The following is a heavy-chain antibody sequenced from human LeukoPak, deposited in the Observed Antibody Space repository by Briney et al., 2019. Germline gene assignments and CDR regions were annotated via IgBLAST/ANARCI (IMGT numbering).Heavy chain of an antibody. CDR1: GGTFGSYA. CDR2: IIPIFGTA. D-gene: IGHD2-2*01. Sequence: SVKVSCKASGGTFGSYAISWVRQAPGQGLEWMGGIIPIFGTANYAQKFQGRVTITTDESTSTAYMELSSLRSEDTAVYYCARVPRLRYCSSTSCYAEYWGQGTLVTVSS. V-gene: IGHV1-69*05. J-gene: IGHJ4*02. CDR3: ARVPRLRYCSSTSCYAEY.